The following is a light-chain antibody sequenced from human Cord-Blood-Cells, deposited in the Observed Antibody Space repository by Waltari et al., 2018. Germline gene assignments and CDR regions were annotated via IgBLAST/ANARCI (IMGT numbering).Light chain of an antibody. J-gene: IGKJ4*01. CDR2: DAS. CDR1: QSVSSY. CDR3: QQRSNWPPALT. V-gene: IGKV3-11*01. Sequence: EIVLTQSQATLPLSPGERATISCRASQSVSSYLAWYQQKPGQAPRLLIYDASNRATGIPARFSGSGSGTDFTLTISSLEPEDFAVYYCQQRSNWPPALTFGGGTKMEIK.